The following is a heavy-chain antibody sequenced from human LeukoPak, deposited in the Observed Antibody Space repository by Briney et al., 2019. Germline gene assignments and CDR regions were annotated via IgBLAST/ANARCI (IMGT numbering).Heavy chain of an antibody. D-gene: IGHD3-22*01. Sequence: GGSLRLSCAASGFTFSSYSMNWVRQAPGKGLEWVSSISSSSSYIYYADSVKGRFTISRDNAKNSLYLQMNSLRAEDTAVYYCARVRETYYYDSSGPMGAFDIWGQGTMVTVSS. CDR1: GFTFSSYS. J-gene: IGHJ3*02. CDR3: ARVRETYYYDSSGPMGAFDI. V-gene: IGHV3-21*01. CDR2: ISSSSSYI.